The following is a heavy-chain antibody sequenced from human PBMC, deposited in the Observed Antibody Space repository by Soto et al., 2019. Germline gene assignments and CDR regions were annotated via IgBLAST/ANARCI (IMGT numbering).Heavy chain of an antibody. CDR2: ISAYNDNT. J-gene: IGHJ5*02. V-gene: IGHV1-18*04. CDR1: GYTFTSYG. D-gene: IGHD3-16*02. Sequence: QVQLVQSGAEVKKPGAAVKVSCKASGYTFTSYGIRWVRQAPGQGLEWMGWISAYNDNTNYAQKFQGTVTMTMDTSTSTAYMELRSLRSDDTAVYYCARDGPVIPPRSWFDPWGQGTLVTVSS. CDR3: ARDGPVIPPRSWFDP.